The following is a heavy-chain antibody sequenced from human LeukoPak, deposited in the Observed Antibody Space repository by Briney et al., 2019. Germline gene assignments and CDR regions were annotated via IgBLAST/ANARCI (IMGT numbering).Heavy chain of an antibody. CDR1: GFTFSSYA. CDR2: ISSSSSYI. V-gene: IGHV3-21*01. Sequence: GGSLRLSCAASGFTFSSYAMSWVRQAPGKGLEWVSSISSSSSYIYYADSVKGRFTISRDNAKNSLYLQMNSLRAEDTAVYYCARVTEAPYYFDYWGQGTLVTVSS. CDR3: ARVTEAPYYFDY. J-gene: IGHJ4*02.